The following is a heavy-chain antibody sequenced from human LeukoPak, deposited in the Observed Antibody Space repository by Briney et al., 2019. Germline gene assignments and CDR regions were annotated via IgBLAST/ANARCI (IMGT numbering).Heavy chain of an antibody. D-gene: IGHD3-22*01. CDR2: IKQDGSEK. CDR3: ASGNSGYWF. V-gene: IGHV3-7*01. Sequence: GGSLRLSCAASGLTFSRYWMSWVRQAPGKGLEWVANIKQDGSEKYYVDSVKGRFTISRDNAKNSLYLQMNSLRVEDTAVYYCASGNSGYWFWGQGTQVTVSS. J-gene: IGHJ4*02. CDR1: GLTFSRYW.